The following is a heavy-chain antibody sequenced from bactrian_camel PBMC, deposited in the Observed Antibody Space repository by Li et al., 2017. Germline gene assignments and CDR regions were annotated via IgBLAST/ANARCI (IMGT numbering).Heavy chain of an antibody. D-gene: IGHD3*01. CDR2: MYTGFGGGNI. J-gene: IGHJ6*01. CDR3: AADRGNFGYQLRARTFDF. Sequence: VQLVESGGNSVQAGESLSLSCELSGDEYGYYCMAWFRQAPGQEREGVAAMYTGFGGGNIYYDDSVKGRFTISWDDAKNTLYLQMNTLKPEDTAMYYCAADRGNFGYQLRARTFDFWGQGTQVTVS. CDR1: GDEYGYYC. V-gene: IGHV3S1*01.